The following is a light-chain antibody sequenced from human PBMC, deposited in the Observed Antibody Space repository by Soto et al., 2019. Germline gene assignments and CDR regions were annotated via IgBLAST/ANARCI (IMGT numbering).Light chain of an antibody. CDR1: SSDVGGYNY. CDR2: EVS. CDR3: SSYTSSSTRV. V-gene: IGLV2-14*01. J-gene: IGLJ3*02. Sequence: QSVLTQPASVSGSPGQSITISCTGTSSDVGGYNYFSWYQQHPGKAPKLMIYEVSNRPSGVSNRFSGSKSGNTASLTISGLQAEDEADYYCSSYTSSSTRVFGGGTKVTVL.